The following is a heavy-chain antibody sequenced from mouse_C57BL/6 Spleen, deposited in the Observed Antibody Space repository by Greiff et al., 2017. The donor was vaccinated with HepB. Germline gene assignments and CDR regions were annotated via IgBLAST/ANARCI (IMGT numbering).Heavy chain of an antibody. CDR3: ARSGGYGSWYFDV. CDR2: IYPGDGDT. J-gene: IGHJ1*03. V-gene: IGHV1-82*01. D-gene: IGHD1-1*01. CDR1: GYAFSSSW. Sequence: QVQLQQSGPELVKPGASVKISCKASGYAFSSSWMNWVKQRPGKGLEWIGRIYPGDGDTNYNGKFKGKATLTADKSSSTAYMQLSSLTSEDSAVYFCARSGGYGSWYFDVWGTGTTVTVSS.